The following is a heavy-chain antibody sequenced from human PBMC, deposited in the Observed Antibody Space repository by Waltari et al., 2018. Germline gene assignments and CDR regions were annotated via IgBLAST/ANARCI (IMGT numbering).Heavy chain of an antibody. Sequence: EVQLVGSGGGLVRTGGSLRLSCAASGFTFSSYEMNWVRQAPGKGVEWGSYISSSGSTIYYADAVKGRFTISRDNAKNSLYLQMNSLRAEDTACYYCARVRRDGYNLRFDYWGQGTLVTVSS. J-gene: IGHJ4*02. D-gene: IGHD5-12*01. CDR1: GFTFSSYE. V-gene: IGHV3-48*03. CDR2: ISSSGSTI. CDR3: ARVRRDGYNLRFDY.